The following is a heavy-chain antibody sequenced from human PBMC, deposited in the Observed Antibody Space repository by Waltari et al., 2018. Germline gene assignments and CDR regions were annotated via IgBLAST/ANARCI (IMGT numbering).Heavy chain of an antibody. CDR3: ARAYGYNYYFDY. CDR2: IYKSGNP. D-gene: IGHD5-12*01. J-gene: IGHJ4*02. V-gene: IGHV4-38-2*02. CDR1: SYFISSGYY. Sequence: QVQLQESGPGLVKPSETLSLTCTVSSYFISSGYYWGWIRQPPGKGLEWIGSIYKSGNPYHNSSLKSRVTISVDTSKNQFSLKLSSVTAADTAVYYCARAYGYNYYFDYWGQGTLVTVSS.